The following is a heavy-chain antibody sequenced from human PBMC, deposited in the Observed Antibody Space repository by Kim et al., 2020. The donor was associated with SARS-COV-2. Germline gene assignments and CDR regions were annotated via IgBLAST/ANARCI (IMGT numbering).Heavy chain of an antibody. V-gene: IGHV3-74*01. CDR3: ARRTATAGGYWYFDL. Sequence: ADSVKGRFSISRDNAKNTLYLQMNSLRAEDTAVYYCARRTATAGGYWYFDLGGRGTLVTVSS. J-gene: IGHJ2*01. D-gene: IGHD6-13*01.